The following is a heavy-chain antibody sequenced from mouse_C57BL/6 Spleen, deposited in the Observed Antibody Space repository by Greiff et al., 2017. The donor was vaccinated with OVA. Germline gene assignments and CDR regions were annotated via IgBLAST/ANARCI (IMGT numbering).Heavy chain of an antibody. V-gene: IGHV1-69*01. D-gene: IGHD2-5*01. CDR2: IDPSDSYT. J-gene: IGHJ4*01. CDR3: ARRGVTTGRGYYAMDY. CDR1: GYTFTSYW. Sequence: QVQLQQPGAELVMPGASVKLSCKASGYTFTSYWMHWVKQRPGQGLEWIGEIDPSDSYTNYNQKFKGKSTLTVDKSSSTAYMQLSSLTSEDSAVYYWARRGVTTGRGYYAMDYWGQGTSVTVSS.